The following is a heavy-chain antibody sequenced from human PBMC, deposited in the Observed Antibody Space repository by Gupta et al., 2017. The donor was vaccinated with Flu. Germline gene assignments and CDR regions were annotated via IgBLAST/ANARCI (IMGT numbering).Heavy chain of an antibody. V-gene: IGHV3-30*18. CDR2: ISYDGSNK. D-gene: IGHD2-21*01. J-gene: IGHJ6*02. Sequence: WVRQAPGKGLEWVAVISYDGSNKYYADSVKGRCTISRDNSKNTLYLKMKSLRAEESAVYYCAKPQADIVVCCHYYYGMDVWGQGTTVTVSS. CDR3: AKPQADIVVCCHYYYGMDV.